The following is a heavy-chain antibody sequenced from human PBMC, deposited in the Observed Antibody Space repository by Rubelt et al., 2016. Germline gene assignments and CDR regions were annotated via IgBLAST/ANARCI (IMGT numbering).Heavy chain of an antibody. J-gene: IGHJ4*02. CDR3: AREVTAVAASEFDY. CDR2: ISSSSSYI. CDR1: GFTFDDYG. Sequence: EVQLVESGGGVVRPGGSLRLSCAASGFTFDDYGMSWVRQAPGKGLEWVSSISSSSSYIYYADSVKVRLTISRDNAKNSLYLQMNSLRAEDTAVYYCAREVTAVAASEFDYWGQGTLVTVSS. D-gene: IGHD6-19*01. V-gene: IGHV3-21*01.